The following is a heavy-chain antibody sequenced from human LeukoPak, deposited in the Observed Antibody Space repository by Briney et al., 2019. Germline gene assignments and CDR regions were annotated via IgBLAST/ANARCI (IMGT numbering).Heavy chain of an antibody. V-gene: IGHV4-39*07. J-gene: IGHJ4*02. CDR3: PLWFGERKFDY. CDR1: GGSITSSSYY. Sequence: SETLSLTCTVSGGSITSSSYYWGWVRQPPGKGLEWIGSFYYSGSIYYSPSLKSRVTMSVDTSKNQLSLKLSSVTAADTAVYYCPLWFGERKFDYWGQGTLVTVSS. D-gene: IGHD3-10*01. CDR2: FYYSGSI.